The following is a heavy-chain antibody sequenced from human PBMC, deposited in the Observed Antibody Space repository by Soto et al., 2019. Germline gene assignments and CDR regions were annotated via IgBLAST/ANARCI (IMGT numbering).Heavy chain of an antibody. CDR2: IIPMYGPA. CDR3: ASVTSMVRGVIDNWFDP. V-gene: IGHV1-69*01. Sequence: QVPLVQSGAEVKKPGASVTVSCKASGGTFSSYAIHWVRQAPGQGLEWMGVIIPMYGPAKYAQRLQGRVTITADESTTTVSMELTSLTSQDAAVYDCASVTSMVRGVIDNWFDPWGHGTLVTVSS. D-gene: IGHD3-10*01. J-gene: IGHJ5*02. CDR1: GGTFSSYA.